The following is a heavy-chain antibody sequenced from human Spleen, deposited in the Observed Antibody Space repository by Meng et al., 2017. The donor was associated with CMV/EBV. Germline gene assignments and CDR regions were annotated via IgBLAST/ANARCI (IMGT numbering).Heavy chain of an antibody. J-gene: IGHJ6*02. V-gene: IGHV3-48*04. Sequence: GGSLRLSCVGSGFTFSNYAMHWVRQAPGKGLEWVSYISSSSSTIYYADSVKGRFTISRDNARNSLFLQMNSLRAEDTAVYYCARDIRGSDYYYGMDVWGQGTTVTVSS. CDR3: ARDIRGSDYYYGMDV. CDR2: ISSSSSTI. CDR1: GFTFSNYA. D-gene: IGHD3-10*01.